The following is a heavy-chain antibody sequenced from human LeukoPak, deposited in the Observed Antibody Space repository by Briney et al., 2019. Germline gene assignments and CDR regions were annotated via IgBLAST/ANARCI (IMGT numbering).Heavy chain of an antibody. J-gene: IGHJ3*02. Sequence: GGSLRLSCAASGFTFSSYGMHWVRQAPGKGLEWVAFIRYDGSNKYYADSVKGRYTISRDNSKNTLYLQMNSLRAEDTAVYYCARGPSARFFGVAKGAFDIWGQGTMVTVSS. CDR2: IRYDGSNK. CDR1: GFTFSSYG. CDR3: ARGPSARFFGVAKGAFDI. V-gene: IGHV3-30*02. D-gene: IGHD3-3*01.